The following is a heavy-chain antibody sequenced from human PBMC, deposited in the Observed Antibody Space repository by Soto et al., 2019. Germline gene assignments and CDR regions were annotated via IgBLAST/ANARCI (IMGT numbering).Heavy chain of an antibody. CDR2: IYYSGST. D-gene: IGHD5-18*01. CDR1: GGSISSGDYY. V-gene: IGHV4-30-4*01. Sequence: PSETLSLTCTVSGGSISSGDYYWSWIRQPPGKGLEWIGYIYYSGSTYYNPALKSRVTMSLDTPKNQFSLKLRSVTAADTAVYFCVRDLAHGYTGNVSGQGTLVTVSS. CDR3: VRDLAHGYTGNV. J-gene: IGHJ3*01.